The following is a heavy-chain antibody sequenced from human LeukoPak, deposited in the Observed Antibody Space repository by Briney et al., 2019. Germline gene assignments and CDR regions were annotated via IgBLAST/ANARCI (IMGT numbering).Heavy chain of an antibody. CDR1: GGSFSGYY. J-gene: IGHJ5*02. Sequence: SESLSLTCAVYGGSFSGYYWSWIRQPPGKGLEWIGEINHSGSTNYNPSFKSRVTISVDTSKNQFFLKLSSVTAADTAVYYCARGRGTTVTTPNWFDPWGQGTLVTVSS. D-gene: IGHD4-4*01. V-gene: IGHV4-34*01. CDR2: INHSGST. CDR3: ARGRGTTVTTPNWFDP.